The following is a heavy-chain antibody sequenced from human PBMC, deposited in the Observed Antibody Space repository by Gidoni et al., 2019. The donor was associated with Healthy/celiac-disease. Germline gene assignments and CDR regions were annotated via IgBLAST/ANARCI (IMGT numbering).Heavy chain of an antibody. CDR2: ISGSGGST. V-gene: IGHV3-23*01. J-gene: IGHJ4*02. CDR1: GFTFSSYA. Sequence: EGPLLESGGGLVQPGGSLLLSCAASGFTFSSYAMSWVRQAPGKGLEWVSAISGSGGSTYYADAVKGRFTISRDNSKNTLYLQMNSLRAEDTAVYYCAKAYPQTKYYFDYWGQGTLVTVSS. CDR3: AKAYPQTKYYFDY.